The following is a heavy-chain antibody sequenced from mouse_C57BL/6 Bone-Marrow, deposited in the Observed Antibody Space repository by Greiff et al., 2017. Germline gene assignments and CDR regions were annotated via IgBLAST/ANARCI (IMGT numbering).Heavy chain of an antibody. V-gene: IGHV14-4*01. Sequence: EVKLMESGAELVRPGASVKLSCTASGFHIKDDYMHWVKQRPEQGLEWIGWIDPENGDTEYASKFPGKATITADTSSNTAYLQLSSLTSEDTAVYYCTTPFYYYGSRRFDYWGQGTTLTVSS. CDR2: IDPENGDT. CDR1: GFHIKDDY. D-gene: IGHD1-1*01. J-gene: IGHJ2*01. CDR3: TTPFYYYGSRRFDY.